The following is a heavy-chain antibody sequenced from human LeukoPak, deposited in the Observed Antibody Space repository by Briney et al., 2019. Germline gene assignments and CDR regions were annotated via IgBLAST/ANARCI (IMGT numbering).Heavy chain of an antibody. Sequence: GGSLRLSCAASGFTVSSNYMSWVRQAPGKGLEWVSVIYSGGSTYYADSVKGRFTISRDNSKNTLYLQMNSLRAEDTAVYYCAKDRVHSSGYYLYDALDIWGQGTMVTVSS. J-gene: IGHJ3*02. CDR3: AKDRVHSSGYYLYDALDI. D-gene: IGHD3-22*01. CDR2: IYSGGST. V-gene: IGHV3-53*05. CDR1: GFTVSSNY.